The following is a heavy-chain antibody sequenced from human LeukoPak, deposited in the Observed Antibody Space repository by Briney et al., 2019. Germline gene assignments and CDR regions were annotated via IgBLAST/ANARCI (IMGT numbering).Heavy chain of an antibody. CDR3: ARERYYQLSEPYFDY. Sequence: PSQTLSLTCTVSGGSISSGGYYWRWIRQHPGKGLEWIGYIYYSGSTYYNPSLKSRVTISVDTSKNQFSLKLSSVTAADTAVYYCARERYYQLSEPYFDYWGQGTLVTVSS. V-gene: IGHV4-31*03. D-gene: IGHD2-2*01. CDR2: IYYSGST. J-gene: IGHJ4*02. CDR1: GGSISSGGYY.